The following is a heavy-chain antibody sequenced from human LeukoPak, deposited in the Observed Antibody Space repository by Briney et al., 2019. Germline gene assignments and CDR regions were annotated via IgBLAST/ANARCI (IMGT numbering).Heavy chain of an antibody. V-gene: IGHV1-2*02. CDR2: INPNSGGT. D-gene: IGHD6-19*01. CDR3: ARDENPNSSGWYVVDY. J-gene: IGHJ4*02. CDR1: GYTFTGYY. Sequence: GASVKVSCKASGYTFTGYYMHWVRQAPGQGLEWMGWINPNSGGTNYAQKFQGRVTMTRDTSISTAYMELSRLRSGDTAVYYCARDENPNSSGWYVVDYWGQGTLVTVSS.